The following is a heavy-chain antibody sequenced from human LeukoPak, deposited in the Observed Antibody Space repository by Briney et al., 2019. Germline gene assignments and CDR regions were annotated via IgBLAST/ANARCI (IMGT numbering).Heavy chain of an antibody. V-gene: IGHV1-46*01. CDR1: GYTCTSYY. Sequence: ASVKVSCKASGYTCTSYYMHWVRQAPGQGLEWMGIINPRGGTTTYAQKFQGRVTMTRDTSTRTVYMELYSLRSEDTAVYYCARETAMVTNYYYYYGMDVWGQGTTVTVSS. CDR3: ARETAMVTNYYYYYGMDV. J-gene: IGHJ6*02. D-gene: IGHD5-18*01. CDR2: INPRGGTT.